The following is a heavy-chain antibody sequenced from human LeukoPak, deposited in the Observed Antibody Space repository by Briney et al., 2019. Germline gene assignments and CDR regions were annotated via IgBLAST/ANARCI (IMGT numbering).Heavy chain of an antibody. Sequence: KPSETLSLTCTVSGGSISSSSNYWGWIRQPPGKGLEWIGSIYYSGSIYYNPSLKSRVTRSVDTSKSQFSLNLSSVTAADTAVYYCARLSRDYRGNNYFDFWGQGTLVTVSS. CDR3: ARLSRDYRGNNYFDF. J-gene: IGHJ4*02. V-gene: IGHV4-39*01. D-gene: IGHD4-17*01. CDR2: IYYSGSI. CDR1: GGSISSSSNY.